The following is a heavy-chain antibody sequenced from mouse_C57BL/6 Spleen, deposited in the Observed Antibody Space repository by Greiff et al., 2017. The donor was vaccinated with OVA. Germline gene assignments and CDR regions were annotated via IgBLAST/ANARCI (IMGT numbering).Heavy chain of an antibody. Sequence: EVQLQQSGPELVKPGASVKISCKASGYSFTGYYMNWVKQSPEKSLEWIGEINPSTGGTTYNQKFKAKATLTVDKSSSTAYMQLKSLTSEDSAVYYCARPHDGYPYYFDYWGQGTTLTVSS. CDR3: ARPHDGYPYYFDY. CDR1: GYSFTGYY. D-gene: IGHD2-3*01. J-gene: IGHJ2*01. CDR2: INPSTGGT. V-gene: IGHV1-42*01.